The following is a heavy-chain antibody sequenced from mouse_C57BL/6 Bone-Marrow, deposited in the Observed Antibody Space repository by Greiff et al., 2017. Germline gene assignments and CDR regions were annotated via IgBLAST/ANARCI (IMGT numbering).Heavy chain of an antibody. J-gene: IGHJ3*01. CDR2: ISSGGSYT. CDR1: GFTFSSYG. CDR3: ARHPLSWFAY. V-gene: IGHV5-6*01. Sequence: EVQRVESGGDLVKPGGSLKLSCAASGFTFSSYGMSWVRQTPDKRLEWVATISSGGSYTYYPDSVKGRFTISRDNAKNTLYLQMSSLKSEDTAMYYCARHPLSWFAYWGQGTLVTVSA. D-gene: IGHD1-2*01.